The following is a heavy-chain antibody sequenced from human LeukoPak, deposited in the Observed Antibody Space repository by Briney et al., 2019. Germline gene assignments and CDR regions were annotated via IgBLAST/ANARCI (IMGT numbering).Heavy chain of an antibody. Sequence: GASVKVSCKASGYTFTSYGISWVRQAPGQGLEWMGWISAYNGNTNYAQKLQGRVTMTTDTSTSTAYMELRSLRSDDTAVYYCARVMEKNTQYYYYYGMDVWGQGTTVTVSS. CDR3: ARVMEKNTQYYYYYGMDV. J-gene: IGHJ6*02. CDR1: GYTFTSYG. V-gene: IGHV1-18*01. D-gene: IGHD3-3*01. CDR2: ISAYNGNT.